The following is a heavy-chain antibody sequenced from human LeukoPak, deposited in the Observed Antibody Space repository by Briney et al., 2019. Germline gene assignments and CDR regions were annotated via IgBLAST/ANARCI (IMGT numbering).Heavy chain of an antibody. J-gene: IGHJ4*02. Sequence: GGSLRLSCAASGFTVSSNYMTWVRQAPGKGLEWVSVLYSGGSTYYADSVKGRFTISRDNSKNTLYLQMNSLRAEDTAVYYCAPDYYFDYWGQGTLVAVSS. CDR1: GFTVSSNY. CDR3: APDYYFDY. D-gene: IGHD3-3*01. V-gene: IGHV3-53*01. CDR2: LYSGGST.